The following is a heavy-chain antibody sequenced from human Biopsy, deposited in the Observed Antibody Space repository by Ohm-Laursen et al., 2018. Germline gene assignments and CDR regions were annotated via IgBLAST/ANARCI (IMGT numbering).Heavy chain of an antibody. J-gene: IGHJ6*02. CDR3: AKDLSVYYYYGIDV. D-gene: IGHD5/OR15-5a*01. Sequence: SSLRLSCTASGFTFRTYGMHWVRLAPGKGLEWVAVISYDQITKHYADSVRGRFTISRDNSKNTLYLQVNSLRAEDTAVYYCAKDLSVYYYYGIDVWGQGTTVTVS. CDR2: ISYDQITK. CDR1: GFTFRTYG. V-gene: IGHV3-30*18.